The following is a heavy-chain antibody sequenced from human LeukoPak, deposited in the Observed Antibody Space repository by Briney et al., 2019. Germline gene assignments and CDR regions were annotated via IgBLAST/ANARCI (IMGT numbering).Heavy chain of an antibody. V-gene: IGHV1-8*03. CDR3: VRGRGIDY. CDR2: INPNSGNT. CDR1: GYTFTGYY. J-gene: IGHJ4*02. Sequence: ASVKDSCKASGYTFTGYYMHWVRQAPGQGLEWMGCINPNSGNTGYAQKFQDRVTINRNTSISTAYIEPSGLRSGGMHGYYCVRGRGIDYWGQGTLVTVSS. D-gene: IGHD3-10*01.